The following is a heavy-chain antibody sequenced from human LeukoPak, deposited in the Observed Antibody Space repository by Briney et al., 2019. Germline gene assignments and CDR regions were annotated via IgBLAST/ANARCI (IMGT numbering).Heavy chain of an antibody. Sequence: GGSLRLSCAASGFTFDDYAMHWVRQAPGKGLEWVSLISGDGGSTYYADSVKGRFTISRDNSKNSLYLKMNSLRTEDTALYYCAKDIRGLHYDILTGYYFSYYYYGMDVWGQGTTVTVSS. CDR1: GFTFDDYA. CDR2: ISGDGGST. D-gene: IGHD3-9*01. V-gene: IGHV3-43*02. CDR3: AKDIRGLHYDILTGYYFSYYYYGMDV. J-gene: IGHJ6*02.